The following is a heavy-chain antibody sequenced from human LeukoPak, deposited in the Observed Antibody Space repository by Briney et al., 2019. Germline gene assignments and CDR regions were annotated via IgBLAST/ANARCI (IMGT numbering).Heavy chain of an antibody. CDR2: IKSKADGETI. CDR1: GFTFTNAW. CDR3: STLTSRGLSVS. J-gene: IGHJ4*02. Sequence: GGSLRLSCAASGFTFTNAWMNWVRQAPGKGLEWVGRIKSKADGETIDYAAPVKGRFTFSRDDSKNMLYLQMNSLKSEDTAVYYCSTLTSRGLSVSWGQGTLVTVSS. D-gene: IGHD1-20*01. V-gene: IGHV3-15*07.